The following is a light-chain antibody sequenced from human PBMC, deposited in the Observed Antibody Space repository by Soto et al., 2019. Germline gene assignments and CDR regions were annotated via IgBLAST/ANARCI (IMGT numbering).Light chain of an antibody. V-gene: IGLV6-57*04. CDR2: EDN. J-gene: IGLJ2*01. Sequence: NFMLTQPHSVSESPGKTVTISCTRSSGSIASNYVQWYQQRPGSGPTTVIYEDNQRPSGVPDRFSGSIDSSSNSASLTISGLKTEDEADYYCQSYDSSIVVFGGGTKVTVL. CDR1: SGSIASNY. CDR3: QSYDSSIVV.